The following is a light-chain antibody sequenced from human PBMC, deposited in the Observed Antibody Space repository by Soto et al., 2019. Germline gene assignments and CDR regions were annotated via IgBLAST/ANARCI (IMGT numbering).Light chain of an antibody. J-gene: IGLJ2*01. V-gene: IGLV2-8*01. CDR2: EVS. Sequence: QSVLTQPPSASGSPGQSVTISCTGTSSDVGGYNYVSWYQQHPGKAPKLMIYEVSKRPSGVPDRFSGSKSGNTASLTVSGLQAEDEADNYVSLYAGSNNLVFGGGTKVTVL. CDR1: SSDVGGYNY. CDR3: SLYAGSNNLV.